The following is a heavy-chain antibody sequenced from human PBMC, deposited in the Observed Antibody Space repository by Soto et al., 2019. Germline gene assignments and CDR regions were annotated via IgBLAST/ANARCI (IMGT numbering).Heavy chain of an antibody. Sequence: SVKVSCKASGGTFSSYTISWVRQAPGQGLEWMGRIIPNIGITNYAQKFQGRVTMTADTSTSTAYMELRSLTSEDRAVYYCAKNGQPPYYYYGMDVWGQGTTVTVSS. CDR1: GGTFSSYT. V-gene: IGHV1-69*02. D-gene: IGHD2-8*01. CDR3: AKNGQPPYYYYGMDV. J-gene: IGHJ6*02. CDR2: IIPNIGIT.